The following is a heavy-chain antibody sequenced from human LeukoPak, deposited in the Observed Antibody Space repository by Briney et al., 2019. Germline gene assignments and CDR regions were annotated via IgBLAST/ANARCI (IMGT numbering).Heavy chain of an antibody. CDR3: ARGRKLGIVWYFDL. Sequence: SETLSLTCAVYGGSLSGYYWSWIRQPPGKGLEWIGEINHSGSTNYNPSLKSRVTISVDTSKNQFSLKLSSVTAAGTAVYYCARGRKLGIVWYFDLWGRGTLVTVSS. J-gene: IGHJ2*01. D-gene: IGHD7-27*01. CDR2: INHSGST. CDR1: GGSLSGYY. V-gene: IGHV4-34*01.